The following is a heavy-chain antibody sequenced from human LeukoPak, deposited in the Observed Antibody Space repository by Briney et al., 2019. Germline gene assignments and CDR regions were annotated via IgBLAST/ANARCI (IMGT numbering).Heavy chain of an antibody. CDR2: IIPIFGTA. Sequence: GASVKVSCKASGSTFSSYAISWVRQAPGQGLEWMGGIIPIFGTANYAQKFQGRVTITTDESASTAYMELSSLRSEDTAVYYCAREGLTYYYDSSGYSDEPLFDYWGQGTLVTVSS. J-gene: IGHJ4*02. CDR3: AREGLTYYYDSSGYSDEPLFDY. D-gene: IGHD3-22*01. V-gene: IGHV1-69*05. CDR1: GSTFSSYA.